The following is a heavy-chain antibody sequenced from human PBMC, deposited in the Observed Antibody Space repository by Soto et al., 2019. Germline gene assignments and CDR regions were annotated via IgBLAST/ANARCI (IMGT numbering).Heavy chain of an antibody. Sequence: EVQVLESGGGLIQPGGSLRLSCVISRLTFSSYALNWVRQAPGEGLEWVSSISGSGDTTYYADSVKGRFTISRDNSKNTRYLQMNSLRVEDTALYYCAKADYSYSWAPGDYWGQGTLVTVSS. J-gene: IGHJ4*02. CDR3: AKADYSYSWAPGDY. CDR1: RLTFSSYA. CDR2: ISGSGDTT. V-gene: IGHV3-23*01. D-gene: IGHD6-13*01.